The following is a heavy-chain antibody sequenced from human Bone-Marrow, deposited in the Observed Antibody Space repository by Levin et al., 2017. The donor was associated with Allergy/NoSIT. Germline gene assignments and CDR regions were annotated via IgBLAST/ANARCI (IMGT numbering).Heavy chain of an antibody. D-gene: IGHD6-13*01. CDR2: ISYDGSNK. CDR1: GFTFSSYA. J-gene: IGHJ4*02. V-gene: IGHV3-30-3*01. Sequence: GESLKISCAASGFTFSSYAMHWVRQAPGKGLEWVAVISYDGSNKYYADSVKGRFTISRDNSKNTLYLQMNSLRAEDTAVYYCARAGSSWYPDDYWGQGTLVTVSS. CDR3: ARAGSSWYPDDY.